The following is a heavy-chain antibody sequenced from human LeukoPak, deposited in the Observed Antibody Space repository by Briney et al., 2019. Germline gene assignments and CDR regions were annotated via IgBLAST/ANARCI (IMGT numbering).Heavy chain of an antibody. CDR2: MNPNSGNT. CDR3: ARDGITMVRGVTYY. CDR1: GYTFTGYY. Sequence: ASVKVSCKASGYTFTGYYMHWVRQAAGQGLEWMGWMNPNSGNTGYAQKFQGRVTMTRNTSISTAYMELSSLRSEDTAVYYCARDGITMVRGVTYYWGQGTLVTVSS. D-gene: IGHD3-10*01. V-gene: IGHV1-8*02. J-gene: IGHJ4*02.